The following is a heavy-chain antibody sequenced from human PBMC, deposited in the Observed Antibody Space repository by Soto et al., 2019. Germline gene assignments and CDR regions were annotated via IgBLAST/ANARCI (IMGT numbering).Heavy chain of an antibody. D-gene: IGHD5-18*01. CDR3: ARDPALRVDTAQKFDY. V-gene: IGHV1-18*04. Sequence: QVQLVQSGAEVKKPGASVRVSWKASGYTFTSYGVSWVRQAPGQGLEWMGWISAYNGNTKYAQKLQGRLTMTTDTSTSTAYMELRSLRSDDTAMYYCARDPALRVDTAQKFDYWGQGTLVTVSS. CDR1: GYTFTSYG. CDR2: ISAYNGNT. J-gene: IGHJ4*02.